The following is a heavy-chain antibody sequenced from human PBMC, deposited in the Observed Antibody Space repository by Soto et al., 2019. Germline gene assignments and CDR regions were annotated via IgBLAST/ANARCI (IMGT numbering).Heavy chain of an antibody. D-gene: IGHD5-12*01. CDR3: ARDLGYSGYEDYYHYMDV. Sequence: SQSLSLTCAISGDSVSSNSAAWNWIGQSPSRGLEWLGRTYYRSKWYNDYAVSVKSRITINPDTSKNQFSLQLNSVTPEDTAVYYCARDLGYSGYEDYYHYMDVWGKGTTDPVSS. J-gene: IGHJ6*03. CDR1: GDSVSSNSAA. V-gene: IGHV6-1*01. CDR2: TYYRSKWYN.